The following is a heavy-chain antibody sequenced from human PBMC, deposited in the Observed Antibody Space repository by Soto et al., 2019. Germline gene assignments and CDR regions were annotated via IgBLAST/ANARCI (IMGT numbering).Heavy chain of an antibody. CDR2: ITTNGHT. J-gene: IGHJ4*02. Sequence: EVHLLESGGVLVQPGESLRLSCETSGFTFSNCVMTWLRQPPGKRLEWVSVITTNGHTDYADSVKGRFTISRDNSNNTVYLQMNSLRAEDTAVYYCAKGLLNGRWYAADWGQGTLVTVSS. CDR1: GFTFSNCV. CDR3: AKGLLNGRWYAAD. D-gene: IGHD6-13*01. V-gene: IGHV3-23*01.